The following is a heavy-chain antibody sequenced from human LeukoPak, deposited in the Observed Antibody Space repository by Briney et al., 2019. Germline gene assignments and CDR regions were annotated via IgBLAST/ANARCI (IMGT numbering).Heavy chain of an antibody. CDR2: ISHSEST. V-gene: IGHV4-34*01. J-gene: IGHJ5*02. D-gene: IGHD6-13*01. CDR1: GGSFSGDY. CDR3: ARAYAVSRYSSSWGTPGWFDP. Sequence: SETLSLTCAVYGGSFSGDYWSWIRQTPGKGLEWIWEISHSESTNYNPSLKSRVTISVDTSKNQFSLKLSSVTAADTAVYYCARAYAVSRYSSSWGTPGWFDPWGQGTLVTVSS.